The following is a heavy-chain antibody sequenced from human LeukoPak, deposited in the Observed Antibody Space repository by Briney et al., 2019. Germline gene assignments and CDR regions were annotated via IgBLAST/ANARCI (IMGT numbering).Heavy chain of an antibody. CDR3: ARTFQDDGSGYYYYYGMDV. CDR2: MYYRGSI. Sequence: ASETLSLTCTVSGDSISNYYWSWLRQPPGRGLEWVGYMYYRGSINYNPSLRSRVTLSVDTSKNQFSLKLSSVTAADTAVYYCARTFQDDGSGYYYYYGMDVWGHWTTVTVSS. D-gene: IGHD3-22*01. CDR1: GDSISNYY. J-gene: IGHJ6*02. V-gene: IGHV4-59*01.